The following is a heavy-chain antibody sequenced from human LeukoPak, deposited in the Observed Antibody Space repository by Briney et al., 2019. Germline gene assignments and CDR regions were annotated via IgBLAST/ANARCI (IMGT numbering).Heavy chain of an antibody. CDR3: ARDSSYYYDSSGYYYVDGIDY. CDR1: AFTFSSYG. V-gene: IGHV3-21*01. J-gene: IGHJ4*02. Sequence: PGGSLRLSCAASAFTFSSYGMNWVRQAPGKGLEWVSAISPSGDSTSYADSVKGRFTISRDNAKNSLYPQMNSLRAEDTAVYYCARDSSYYYDSSGYYYVDGIDYWGQGTLVTVSS. CDR2: ISPSGDST. D-gene: IGHD3-22*01.